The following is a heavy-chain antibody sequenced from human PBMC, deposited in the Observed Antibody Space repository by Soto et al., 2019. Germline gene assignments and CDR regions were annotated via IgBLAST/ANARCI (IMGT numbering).Heavy chain of an antibody. CDR3: ARDLVGITIFGVVRRFDP. CDR2: IYYSGST. V-gene: IGHV4-59*01. D-gene: IGHD3-3*01. Sequence: LSLTCTVSGGSISSYYWSWIRQPPGKGLEWIGYIYYSGSTNYNPSLKSRVTISVDTSKNQFSLKLSSVTAADTAVYYCARDLVGITIFGVVRRFDPWGQGTLVTVSS. J-gene: IGHJ5*02. CDR1: GGSISSYY.